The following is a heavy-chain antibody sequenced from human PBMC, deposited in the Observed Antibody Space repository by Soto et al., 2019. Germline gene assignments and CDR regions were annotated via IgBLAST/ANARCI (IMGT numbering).Heavy chain of an antibody. J-gene: IGHJ6*02. CDR3: ARDLTITMVRGVIPYYYGMDV. D-gene: IGHD3-10*01. CDR1: GYTFTGYY. CDR2: INPNSGGT. Sequence: SVKVSCKASGYTFTGYYMHWVRQAPGQGLEWMGWINPNSGGTNYAQKFQGWVTMTRDTSISTAYMELSRLRSDDTAVYYCARDLTITMVRGVIPYYYGMDVWGQGTTVTVSS. V-gene: IGHV1-2*04.